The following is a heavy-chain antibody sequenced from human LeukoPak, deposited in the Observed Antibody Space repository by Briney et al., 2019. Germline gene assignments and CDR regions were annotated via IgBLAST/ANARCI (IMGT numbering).Heavy chain of an antibody. V-gene: IGHV3-7*01. Sequence: GGSLSLSCVASEFIFRCYWMTWVRQAPGKGLEWVANIKQDGSAKYFVDSVKGRFTIFRDNAKNSLYLQMNSLRDEDTAVYYCARDWGDHSLKYFDHWGQGTLVTVSS. CDR3: ARDWGDHSLKYFDH. CDR1: EFIFRCYW. J-gene: IGHJ4*02. D-gene: IGHD2-21*02. CDR2: IKQDGSAK.